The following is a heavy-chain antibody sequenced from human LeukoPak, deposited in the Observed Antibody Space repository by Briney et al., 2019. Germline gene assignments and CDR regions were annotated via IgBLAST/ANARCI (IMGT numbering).Heavy chain of an antibody. V-gene: IGHV3-9*01. CDR1: GFTFDDYA. Sequence: GGSLRLSCAASGFTFDDYAMHWVRQAPGKGLEWVSGISWNSGSIGYADSVKGRFTISRDNAKNTLYLQMNSLRAEDTAVYYCARDHIVVVTAIEDYYYYMDVWGKGTTVTISS. J-gene: IGHJ6*03. CDR2: ISWNSGSI. CDR3: ARDHIVVVTAIEDYYYYMDV. D-gene: IGHD2-21*02.